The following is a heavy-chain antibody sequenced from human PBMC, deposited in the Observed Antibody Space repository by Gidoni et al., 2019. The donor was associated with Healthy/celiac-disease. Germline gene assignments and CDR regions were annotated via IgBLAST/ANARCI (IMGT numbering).Heavy chain of an antibody. V-gene: IGHV3-66*02. Sequence: EVHLVESGGGLVQPGGSLRLSCAASGFTVSSNYMSWVRQAPGKGLEWVSLFYSGGSTYYADSVKGRFTISRDNSKNTLYLQMNSLRPDDTAVYYCARVVLGVALDPWGQGTLVTVSS. CDR2: FYSGGST. D-gene: IGHD2-15*01. CDR1: GFTVSSNY. J-gene: IGHJ5*02. CDR3: ARVVLGVALDP.